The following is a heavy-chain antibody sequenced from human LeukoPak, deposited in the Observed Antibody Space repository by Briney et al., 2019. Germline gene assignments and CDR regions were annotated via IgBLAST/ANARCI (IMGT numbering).Heavy chain of an antibody. J-gene: IGHJ5*02. V-gene: IGHV4-34*01. CDR1: GGSFSGYY. CDR2: INHSGST. CDR3: ARVTMIVVVNWFDP. Sequence: SETLSLTGAVYGGSFSGYYWSWIRQPPGKGLEWIGEINHSGSTNYNPSLKSRVTISVDTSKNQFSLKLSSVTAADTAVYYCARVTMIVVVNWFDPWGQGTLVTVSS. D-gene: IGHD3-22*01.